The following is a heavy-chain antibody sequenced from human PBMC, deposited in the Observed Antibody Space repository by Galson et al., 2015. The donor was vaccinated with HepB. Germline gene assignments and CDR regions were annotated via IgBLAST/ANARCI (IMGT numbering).Heavy chain of an antibody. V-gene: IGHV3-33*01. J-gene: IGHJ6*02. CDR2: IWYDGSNK. D-gene: IGHD6-13*01. CDR3: ARDRPYSSSWYTGGPYYYYGMDV. Sequence: SLRLSCAASGFTFSSYGMHWVRQAPGKGLEWVAVIWYDGSNKYYANSVKGRFTISRDNSKNTLYLQMNSLRAEDTAVYYCARDRPYSSSWYTGGPYYYYGMDVWGQGTTVTVSS. CDR1: GFTFSSYG.